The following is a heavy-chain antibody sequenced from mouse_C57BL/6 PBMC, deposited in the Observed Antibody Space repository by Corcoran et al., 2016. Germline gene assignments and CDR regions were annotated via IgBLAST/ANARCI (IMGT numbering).Heavy chain of an antibody. D-gene: IGHD2-5*01. CDR3: AINSKWDFDF. V-gene: IGHV1-9*01. Sequence: QVQVQQSGAELMKPGASVKLSCKATGYTFTGYWIEWVKQRPGHGLEWIGEILPGSGYTNYNEKFKGKATFTAATSSNTAYMQFSSLTTEDSSIYYCAINSKWDFDFLGTGTTVTVSS. J-gene: IGHJ1*03. CDR2: ILPGSGYT. CDR1: GYTFTGYW.